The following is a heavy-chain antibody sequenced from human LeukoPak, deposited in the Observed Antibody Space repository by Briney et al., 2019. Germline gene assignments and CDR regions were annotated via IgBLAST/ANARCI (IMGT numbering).Heavy chain of an antibody. D-gene: IGHD6-19*01. J-gene: IGHJ4*02. CDR2: INTDGTVT. CDR1: GFTCIKYW. CDR3: ATKQWLAPPPDS. Sequence: GGSLRLSCAASGFTCIKYWMLWVRQAPGKGLESVSRINTDGTVTTYADSVKGRFTVSRDNADNTMFLQMNSVRDEDTAVYYCATKQWLAPPPDSWGQGAPVTVSS. V-gene: IGHV3-74*01.